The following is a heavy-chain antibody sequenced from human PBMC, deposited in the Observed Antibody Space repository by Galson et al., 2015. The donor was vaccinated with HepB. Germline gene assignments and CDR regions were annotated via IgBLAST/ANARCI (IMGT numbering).Heavy chain of an antibody. J-gene: IGHJ4*02. CDR3: ARGSSWYAGRVDY. V-gene: IGHV3-21*01. CDR2: ISSSSSYI. CDR1: GFTYSSYS. Sequence: SLRLSCAASGFTYSSYSMNWVRQAPGKGLEWVSSISSSSSYIYYADSVKGRFTISRDNAKNSLYLQMNSLRAEDTAVYYCARGSSWYAGRVDYWGQGTLVTVSS. D-gene: IGHD6-13*01.